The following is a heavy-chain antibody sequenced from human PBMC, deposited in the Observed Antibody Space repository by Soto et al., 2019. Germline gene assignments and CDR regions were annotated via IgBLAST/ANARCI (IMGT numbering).Heavy chain of an antibody. D-gene: IGHD2-15*01. CDR3: ARGGYLYCSGGSCYSWFDP. J-gene: IGHJ5*02. Sequence: QVQLVQSGAEVKKPGASVKVSCKASGYTFTGYYMHWVRQAPGQGLEWMGWINPNSGGTNYAQKVQGWATMTRDTSISTDYMELSRLRSDDTAVYYCARGGYLYCSGGSCYSWFDPWGQGTLVTVSS. CDR1: GYTFTGYY. V-gene: IGHV1-2*04. CDR2: INPNSGGT.